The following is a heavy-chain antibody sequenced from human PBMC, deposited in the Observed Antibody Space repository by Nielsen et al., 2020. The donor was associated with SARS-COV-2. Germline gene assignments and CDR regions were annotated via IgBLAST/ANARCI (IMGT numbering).Heavy chain of an antibody. CDR1: GYTLTELS. CDR3: ATGKRQITGTTHYYYYGMDV. D-gene: IGHD1-7*01. CDR2: FDPEDGET. V-gene: IGHV1-24*01. J-gene: IGHJ6*02. Sequence: ASVKVSCKVSGYTLTELSMHWVRQAPGKGLEWMGGFDPEDGETIYAQKFQGRVTMTEDTSTDTAYMELSSLRSEDTAVYYCATGKRQITGTTHYYYYGMDVWGQGTTVTVPS.